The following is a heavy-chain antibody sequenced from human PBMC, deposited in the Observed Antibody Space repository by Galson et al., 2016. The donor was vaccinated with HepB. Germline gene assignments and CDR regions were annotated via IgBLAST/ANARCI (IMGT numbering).Heavy chain of an antibody. CDR1: GFSLSTSGVG. V-gene: IGHV2-5*01. J-gene: IGHJ3*02. CDR3: AHSAGANYYASGAQVVFDI. CDR2: VYWNDDK. D-gene: IGHD3-10*01. Sequence: PALVKPTQTLTLTCTFSGFSLSTSGVGVGWIRQPPGKALEWLALVYWNDDKRYSTSLKSSLTITKDTSKNPVVLTMTNMDPVDTATYFCAHSAGANYYASGAQVVFDIWGQGTMVTVSS.